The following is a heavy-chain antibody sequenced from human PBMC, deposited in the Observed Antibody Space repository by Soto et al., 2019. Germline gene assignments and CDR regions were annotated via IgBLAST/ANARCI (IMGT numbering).Heavy chain of an antibody. V-gene: IGHV1-18*01. J-gene: IGHJ4*02. Sequence: ASVKVSCKASGYTFTSYGITWVRQAPGQGLEWMGWISAHNGNTDYAQKLQGRVIVTRDASTSTAYMELRSLISDDTAVYYCARGRYGDYWGQGTLVTVSS. CDR3: ARGRYGDY. CDR1: GYTFTSYG. CDR2: ISAHNGNT. D-gene: IGHD1-1*01.